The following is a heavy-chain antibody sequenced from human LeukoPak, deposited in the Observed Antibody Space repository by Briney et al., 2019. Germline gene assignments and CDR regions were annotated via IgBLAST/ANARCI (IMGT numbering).Heavy chain of an antibody. J-gene: IGHJ4*02. D-gene: IGHD6-19*01. V-gene: IGHV4-39*07. Sequence: SETLSLTCTVSGGSFSTSSYHWGWLRRPPGKRLEWIRTIYYGGSTYYSPSLKTRVTISVDTSNNQFSLKLSPMTADVTAVYDCARMQFNSGWYYFDYWGQGTLVTASS. CDR3: ARMQFNSGWYYFDY. CDR2: IYYGGST. CDR1: GGSFSTSSYH.